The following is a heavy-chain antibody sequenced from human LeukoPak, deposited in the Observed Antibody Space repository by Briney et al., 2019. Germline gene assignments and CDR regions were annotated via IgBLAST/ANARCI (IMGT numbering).Heavy chain of an antibody. V-gene: IGHV3-23*01. Sequence: PGGSLRLSCAASGFTFSSYAMNWVRQAPGKGLEWVSAISASGGSTYYADSVKGRFTISRDNSKNTLYLQMDSLRAEDTALYYCAKDFVRYNIQFDYWGQGALVTVSS. D-gene: IGHD1-14*01. CDR1: GFTFSSYA. CDR2: ISASGGST. J-gene: IGHJ4*02. CDR3: AKDFVRYNIQFDY.